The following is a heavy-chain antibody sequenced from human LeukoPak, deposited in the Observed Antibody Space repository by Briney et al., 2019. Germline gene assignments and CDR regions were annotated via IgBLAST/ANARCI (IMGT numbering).Heavy chain of an antibody. CDR2: IYHSGST. J-gene: IGHJ4*02. Sequence: SETLSLTCTVSGYSISSGCYWGWIRQPPGKGLEWIGSIYHSGSTYYNPSLKSRVTISVDTSKNQFSLKLSSVTAADTAVYYCARGVPYDSSGYWGQGTLVTVSS. CDR3: ARGVPYDSSGY. D-gene: IGHD3-22*01. V-gene: IGHV4-38-2*02. CDR1: GYSISSGCY.